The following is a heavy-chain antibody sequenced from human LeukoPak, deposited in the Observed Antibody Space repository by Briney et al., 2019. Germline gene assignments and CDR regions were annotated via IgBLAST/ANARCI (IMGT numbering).Heavy chain of an antibody. V-gene: IGHV3-23*01. CDR2: ISGSGGST. Sequence: PGGSLRLSCAASGFTFSSYAMSWVRQAPGKGLEWVSAISGSGGSTYYADSVKGRFTISRDNSKNTLYLQMNSLRAEDTAVYYCAKCTVLRYYTWYFDLWGPGTLVTVSS. J-gene: IGHJ2*01. CDR3: AKCTVLRYYTWYFDL. D-gene: IGHD3-9*01. CDR1: GFTFSSYA.